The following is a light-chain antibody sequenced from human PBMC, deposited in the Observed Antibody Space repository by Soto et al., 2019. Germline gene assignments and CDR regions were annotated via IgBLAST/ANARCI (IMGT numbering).Light chain of an antibody. J-gene: IGKJ5*01. V-gene: IGKV1-9*01. CDR2: AAS. CDR1: QGISSY. Sequence: IQLTQSPSSLSASVGDRVTITCRASQGISSYLAWYQQKPGKAPKLLIYAASTLQSGVPSRFSGSGSGTDFTLTISSLRPEDLATYYCQQLNSYPITFGQGTRLEIK. CDR3: QQLNSYPIT.